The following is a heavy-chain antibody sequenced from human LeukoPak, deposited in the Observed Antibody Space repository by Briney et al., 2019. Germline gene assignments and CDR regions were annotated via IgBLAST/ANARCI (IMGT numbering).Heavy chain of an antibody. Sequence: SVKVSFKASGGTFISYAISWVRQAPGQGGEWMGGIIPIFGTANYAQKFQGRVTITADKSTSTAYMELSSLRSEDTAVYYCARTWGPSYCSSTSCPPYGMDVWGKGTTVTVSS. CDR2: IIPIFGTA. J-gene: IGHJ6*04. CDR1: GGTFISYA. V-gene: IGHV1-69*06. CDR3: ARTWGPSYCSSTSCPPYGMDV. D-gene: IGHD2-2*01.